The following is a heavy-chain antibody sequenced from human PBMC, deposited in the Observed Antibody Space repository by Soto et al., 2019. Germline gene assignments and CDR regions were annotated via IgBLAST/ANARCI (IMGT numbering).Heavy chain of an antibody. D-gene: IGHD5-18*01. V-gene: IGHV4-31*03. CDR3: TRRRDWTAVDPLDY. CDR2: IYYSGST. Sequence: SETLSLTCTVSGGSISSGDYYWSWIRQHPGKGLEWIGYIYYSGSTYYNPSLKSRVTISVDTSKNQFSLKLSSVTAADTAVYYCTRRRDWTAVDPLDYWGQGTLVTVSS. J-gene: IGHJ4*02. CDR1: GGSISSGDYY.